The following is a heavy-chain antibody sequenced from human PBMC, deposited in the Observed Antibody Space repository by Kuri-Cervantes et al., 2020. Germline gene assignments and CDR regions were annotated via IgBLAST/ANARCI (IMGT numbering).Heavy chain of an antibody. CDR1: GFTFSSYG. CDR3: AKDWKNFTIFGVVIRYPGWFDP. CDR2: ISYDGSNK. V-gene: IGHV3-30*18. D-gene: IGHD3-3*01. Sequence: GKSLKISCAASGFTFSSYGMHWVRQAPGKGLEWVAVISYDGSNKYYADSVKSRFTISRDNSKNTLYLQMNSLRAEDTAVYYCAKDWKNFTIFGVVIRYPGWFDPWGQGTLVTVSS. J-gene: IGHJ5*02.